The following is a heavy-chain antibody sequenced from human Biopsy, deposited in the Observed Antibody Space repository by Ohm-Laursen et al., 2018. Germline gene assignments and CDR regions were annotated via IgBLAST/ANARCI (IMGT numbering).Heavy chain of an antibody. CDR2: VYYSGST. V-gene: IGHV4-59*08. J-gene: IGHJ3*02. D-gene: IGHD3-22*01. CDR3: GRREVVITHDAFDT. Sequence: PSQTLSLTCTVSGGSISSYYWTWIRQPPGKGLEWIGDVYYSGSTNRNPSLKSRVTILVDTSKNQFSLKLNSVTAADTAVYYCGRREVVITHDAFDTWGQGTMVTVSS. CDR1: GGSISSYY.